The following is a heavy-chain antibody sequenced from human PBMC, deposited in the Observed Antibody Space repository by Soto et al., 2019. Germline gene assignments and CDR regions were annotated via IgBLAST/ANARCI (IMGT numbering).Heavy chain of an antibody. V-gene: IGHV1-58*01. J-gene: IGHJ6*02. CDR3: AADGEGSSGHYSYYYGMDV. CDR1: GFTFTSSA. CDR2: IVVGSGNT. D-gene: IGHD6-6*01. Sequence: SVKVSCKASGFTFTSSAVQWVRQARGQRREWIGWIVVGSGNTNYAQKFQERVTITRDMSTSTAYMELSSLRSEDAAVYYCAADGEGSSGHYSYYYGMDVWGQGTTVTVSS.